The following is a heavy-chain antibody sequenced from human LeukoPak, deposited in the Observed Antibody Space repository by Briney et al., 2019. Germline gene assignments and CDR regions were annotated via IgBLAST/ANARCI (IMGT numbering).Heavy chain of an antibody. D-gene: IGHD2-15*01. CDR3: ARVNADRYCSGGSCYIDY. Sequence: SETLSLTCAVYGGSFSGYYWSWIRQPPGKGLEWIGETNHSGSSNYNPSLKSRVTISVDTSKNQFSLKLSSATAADTAVYYCARVNADRYCSGGSCYIDYWGQGTLVTVSS. CDR2: TNHSGSS. J-gene: IGHJ4*02. CDR1: GGSFSGYY. V-gene: IGHV4-34*01.